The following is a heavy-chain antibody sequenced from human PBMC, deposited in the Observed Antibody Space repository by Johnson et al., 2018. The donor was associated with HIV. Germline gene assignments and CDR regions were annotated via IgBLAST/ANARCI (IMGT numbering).Heavy chain of an antibody. V-gene: IGHV3-20*04. CDR3: ARDRGGHLSWSSDAFDI. D-gene: IGHD6-13*01. J-gene: IGHJ3*02. CDR2: IKWNGGST. CDR1: GFNFDDHG. Sequence: MLLVESGGAVVRPGGSLRLSCAASGFNFDDHGMSWVRQAPGKGLEWVSGIKWNGGSTGYADSVKGRFTISRDNAKNSLYLQMNSLRAEDTAVYYCARDRGGHLSWSSDAFDIWGQGTMVTVSS.